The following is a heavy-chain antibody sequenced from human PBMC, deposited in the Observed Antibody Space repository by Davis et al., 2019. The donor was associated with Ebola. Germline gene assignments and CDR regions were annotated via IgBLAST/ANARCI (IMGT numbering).Heavy chain of an antibody. CDR3: ARADYTRYFDH. CDR1: GGSISSNY. D-gene: IGHD3-16*01. V-gene: IGHV4-4*08. Sequence: MPSETLSLTCTVSGGSISSNYWSWIRQPPGKGLEWIGYIYSSGSTKYNPSLKSRVTISGDTSKNQLSLKLSSVTAADTAVYYCARADYTRYFDHWGRGTVVTVSP. J-gene: IGHJ4*02. CDR2: IYSSGST.